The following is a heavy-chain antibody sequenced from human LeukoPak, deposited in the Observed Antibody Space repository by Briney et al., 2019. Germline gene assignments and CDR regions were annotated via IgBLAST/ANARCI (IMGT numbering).Heavy chain of an antibody. CDR1: GGSISSYY. J-gene: IGHJ3*02. Sequence: SETLSLTCTVSGGSISSYYWSWIRQPPGKGLEWIGYIYYSGSTNYNPSLKSRVTISVDTSKNQFSLKLSSVTAADTAVYYCARKIAAAALDAFDIWGQGTMVTVSS. D-gene: IGHD6-13*01. CDR2: IYYSGST. V-gene: IGHV4-59*01. CDR3: ARKIAAAALDAFDI.